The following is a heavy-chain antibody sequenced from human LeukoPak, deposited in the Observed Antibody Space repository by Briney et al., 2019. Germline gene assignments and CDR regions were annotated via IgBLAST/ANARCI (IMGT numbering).Heavy chain of an antibody. CDR1: GFTFSSYR. J-gene: IGHJ5*02. Sequence: GGSLRLSCAASGFTFSSYRMHWVRQAPGKGLVWVSRINSDGSSTSYADSVKGRFTISRDNAKNTLYLQMNSLRAEDTAVYYCARDCSGGSCLNWFDPWGQGTLVTVSS. V-gene: IGHV3-74*01. CDR2: INSDGSST. D-gene: IGHD2-15*01. CDR3: ARDCSGGSCLNWFDP.